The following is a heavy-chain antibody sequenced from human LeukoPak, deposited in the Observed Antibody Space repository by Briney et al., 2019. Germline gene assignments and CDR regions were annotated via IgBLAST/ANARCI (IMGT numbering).Heavy chain of an antibody. CDR3: ARGVGVVPAAMLLC. J-gene: IGHJ4*02. D-gene: IGHD2-2*01. Sequence: GGSLRLSCAASGFTFSSYAMHWVRQAPGKGLEWVAVISYDGSNKYYADSVKGRFTISRDNSENTLYLQMNSLRAEDTAVYYCARGVGVVPAAMLLCWGQGTLVTVSS. CDR1: GFTFSSYA. CDR2: ISYDGSNK. V-gene: IGHV3-30*04.